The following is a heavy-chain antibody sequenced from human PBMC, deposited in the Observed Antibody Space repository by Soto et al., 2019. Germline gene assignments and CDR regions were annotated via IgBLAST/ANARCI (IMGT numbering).Heavy chain of an antibody. D-gene: IGHD3-22*01. CDR1: GYSFITYG. CDR3: ARGPTDYYDKSGDYCLDY. J-gene: IGHJ4*02. V-gene: IGHV1-18*01. Sequence: QVQLVQSGAEVKKPGASVMVSCKGSGYSFITYGMSWVRQAPGQGLEWVGWISTYNGNTTYVESFQGRVTMTTDTTTSTAYMELRSLRSDDTAVYYCARGPTDYYDKSGDYCLDYWGQGTLVTVSP. CDR2: ISTYNGNT.